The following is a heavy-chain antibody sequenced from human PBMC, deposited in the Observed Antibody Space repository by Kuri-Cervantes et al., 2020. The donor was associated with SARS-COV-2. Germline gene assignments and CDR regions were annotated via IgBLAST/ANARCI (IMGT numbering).Heavy chain of an antibody. D-gene: IGHD3-22*01. Sequence: GSLRLSCGVSGGSISSNNWWSWVRQPPGKGLEWIGEIYHSGSTTYNPSLKSRLTKSVETSKNQFSLKLSSVTAADTAVYYCAREASTDYYDSSADSYFDYWGQGTLVTVSS. CDR3: AREASTDYYDSSADSYFDY. CDR2: IYHSGST. CDR1: GGSISSNNW. J-gene: IGHJ4*02. V-gene: IGHV4-4*02.